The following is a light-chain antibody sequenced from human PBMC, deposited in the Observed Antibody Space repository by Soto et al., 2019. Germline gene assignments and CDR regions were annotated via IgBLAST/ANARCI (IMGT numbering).Light chain of an antibody. V-gene: IGLV2-11*01. CDR3: CSFAGGFYV. CDR2: DVS. Sequence: QSVLAQPPSVSGSTGQSVTISCPGTSIDVGGYNYVSWYQQHPGKAPKVIIFDVSKRPSGVPDRFSGPKSGSTAPLTISVLQPDDEGDYYCCSFAGGFYVVGTGTKVTVL. CDR1: SIDVGGYNY. J-gene: IGLJ1*01.